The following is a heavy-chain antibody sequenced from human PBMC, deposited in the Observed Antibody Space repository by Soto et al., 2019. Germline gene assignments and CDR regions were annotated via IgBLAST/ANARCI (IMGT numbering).Heavy chain of an antibody. CDR1: GASVGSGGYY. CDR2: IKYSGTT. CDR3: ARDDDIVVVPAAMHYGMDV. Sequence: PSENLSLTCTVSGASVGSGGYYWSWIRQAPGKGLEWIGYIKYSGTTHYSPSLKSRVNISFDKSKNQVFLNLRFVTGADTAVYFCARDDDIVVVPAAMHYGMDVWGQGTTVTVSS. J-gene: IGHJ6*02. V-gene: IGHV4-31*03. D-gene: IGHD2-2*01.